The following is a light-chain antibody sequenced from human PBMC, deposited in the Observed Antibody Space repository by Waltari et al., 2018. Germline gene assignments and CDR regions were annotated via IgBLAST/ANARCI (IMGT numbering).Light chain of an antibody. J-gene: IGLJ3*02. V-gene: IGLV3-10*01. CDR3: FSTDTSGSHWV. CDR2: EDR. Sequence: SYELTQPPSMSVSPGQAARITCPGYALPKKYAFWYQQKSGQVPVLVIYEDRLRPSGIPERFSGSSSGTVATLSISGAQVEDEADYYCFSTDTSGSHWVFGGGTKLTVL. CDR1: ALPKKY.